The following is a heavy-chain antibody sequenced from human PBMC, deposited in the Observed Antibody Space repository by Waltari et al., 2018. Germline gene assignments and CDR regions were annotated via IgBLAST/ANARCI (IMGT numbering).Heavy chain of an antibody. CDR3: ARGMWEYQLLLYYYYYYGMDV. Sequence: QVQLQQWGAGLLKPSETLSLTCAVSGGSFSVYYWSWIRQPPGRGLEWMGEINHSGCTNYNPSLKSRVTISVDTSKNQFSLKLSSVTAADTAVYYCARGMWEYQLLLYYYYYYGMDVWGQGTTVTVSS. CDR2: INHSGCT. J-gene: IGHJ6*02. D-gene: IGHD2-2*01. CDR1: GGSFSVYY. V-gene: IGHV4-34*01.